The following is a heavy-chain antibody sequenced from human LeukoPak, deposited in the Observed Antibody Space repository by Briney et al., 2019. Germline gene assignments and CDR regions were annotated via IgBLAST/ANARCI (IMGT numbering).Heavy chain of an antibody. Sequence: GGSLRLSCAASGFTFSSFDMHWVRQDTGKGPEWVSSIGVAGDTYYPDPVKGRFTISRENAKNSLYLQMNSLTAGDTAVYYCVHSIASTGHWFDPWGQGTLVTVSS. J-gene: IGHJ5*02. V-gene: IGHV3-13*01. CDR3: VHSIASTGHWFDP. CDR2: IGVAGDT. CDR1: GFTFSSFD. D-gene: IGHD6-13*01.